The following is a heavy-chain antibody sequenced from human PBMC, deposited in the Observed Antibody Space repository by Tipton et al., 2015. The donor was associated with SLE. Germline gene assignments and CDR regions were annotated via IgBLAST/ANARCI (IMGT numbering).Heavy chain of an antibody. Sequence: LRLSCTVSGGSISSDSYFWGWIRQPPEKGLEWIGSFSYSGSTYYSPSLKSRVTMSLHTSKIQFSLRLSSVTAADTAVYYCATDKSASLDTFDIWGQGTLVTVSS. V-gene: IGHV4-39*07. CDR1: GGSISSDSYF. CDR3: ATDKSASLDTFDI. CDR2: FSYSGST. D-gene: IGHD5-18*01. J-gene: IGHJ4*02.